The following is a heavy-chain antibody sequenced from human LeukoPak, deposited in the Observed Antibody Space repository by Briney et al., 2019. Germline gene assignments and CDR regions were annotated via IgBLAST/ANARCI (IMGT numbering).Heavy chain of an antibody. Sequence: PGGSLRLSSAASGFTFSDYYMSWIRQAPGKGLEWVSYISSSGSTIYYADSVKGRFTISRDNAKNSLYLQMNSLRAEDTAVYYCARGGSSTSSEYNWFDPWGQGTLVTVSS. V-gene: IGHV3-11*01. CDR2: ISSSGSTI. J-gene: IGHJ5*02. CDR1: GFTFSDYY. CDR3: ARGGSSTSSEYNWFDP. D-gene: IGHD2-2*01.